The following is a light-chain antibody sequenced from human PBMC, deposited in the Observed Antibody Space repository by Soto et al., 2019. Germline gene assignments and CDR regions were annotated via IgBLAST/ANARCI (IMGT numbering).Light chain of an antibody. CDR3: QQYQSYWT. CDR2: DAS. CDR1: QSISSW. Sequence: FIITCRASQSISSWLAWYQQKPGKVPNLLIYDASNLESGVPSRFSGSGSGTEFTLTISSLQPDDFATYYCQQYQSYWTFGQGTKVDIK. J-gene: IGKJ1*01. V-gene: IGKV1-5*01.